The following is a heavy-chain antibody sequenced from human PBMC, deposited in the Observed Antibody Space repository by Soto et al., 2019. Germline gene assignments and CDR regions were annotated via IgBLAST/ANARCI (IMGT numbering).Heavy chain of an antibody. J-gene: IGHJ4*02. Sequence: QVQLVESGGGVVQPGRSLRLSCAASGFTFSSYGMHWVRQAPGKGLEWVALIWYDGSNKYYADSGKGRFTISRDNSKNTLYLQMNSLRADDTAVYYCAREGSGSTLDYWGQGTLVNVSS. CDR1: GFTFSSYG. V-gene: IGHV3-33*01. D-gene: IGHD1-26*01. CDR3: AREGSGSTLDY. CDR2: IWYDGSNK.